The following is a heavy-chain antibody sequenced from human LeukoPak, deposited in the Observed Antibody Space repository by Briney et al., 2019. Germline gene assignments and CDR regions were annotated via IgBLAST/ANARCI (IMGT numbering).Heavy chain of an antibody. CDR2: ISAYNGNT. J-gene: IGHJ6*02. CDR3: ATASMVRGVMDV. CDR1: GYTFTSYG. V-gene: IGHV1-18*01. Sequence: APVKVSCKASGYTFTSYGISWVRQAPGQGLEWMGWISAYNGNTNYAQKLQGRVTMTTDTSTSTAYMELRSLRSDDTAVYYCATASMVRGVMDVRGQGTTVTVSS. D-gene: IGHD3-10*01.